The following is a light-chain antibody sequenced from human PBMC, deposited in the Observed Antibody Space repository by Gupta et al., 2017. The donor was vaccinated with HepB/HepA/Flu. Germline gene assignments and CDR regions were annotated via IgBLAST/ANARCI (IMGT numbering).Light chain of an antibody. J-gene: IGKJ1*01. CDR3: QQSYSTPRT. CDR1: QSISSH. Sequence: DIQMTQSPSSLSSSVGDRVTITCRASQSISSHLNWYQQKPGKAPKLLIYAASSLQSGFPSRFSGSGSGTDFTLTISRLQPEDIATYYCQQSYSTPRTFGQGTRVEIK. CDR2: AAS. V-gene: IGKV1-39*01.